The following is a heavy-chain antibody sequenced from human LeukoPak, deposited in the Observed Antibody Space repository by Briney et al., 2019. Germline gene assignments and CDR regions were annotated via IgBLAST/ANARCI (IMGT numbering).Heavy chain of an antibody. D-gene: IGHD3-22*01. CDR2: IYYSGST. CDR1: GGSISSGGYY. CDR3: ASLIYYDSSGYGYYFDY. V-gene: IGHV4-31*03. J-gene: IGHJ4*02. Sequence: PSQTLSLTCTVSGGSISSGGYYWSWIRQHPGKGLEWIGYIYYSGSTYYNPSLKSRVTISVDTSKNQFSPKLSSVTAADTAVYYCASLIYYDSSGYGYYFDYWGQGTLVTVSS.